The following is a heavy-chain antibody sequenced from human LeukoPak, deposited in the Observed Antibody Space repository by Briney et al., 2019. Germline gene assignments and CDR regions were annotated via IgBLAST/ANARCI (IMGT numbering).Heavy chain of an antibody. J-gene: IGHJ6*02. CDR2: ISSSSSYI. CDR3: ARYCSGGSCHFWDYGMDV. V-gene: IGHV3-21*01. Sequence: GGSLRLSCAASGFTVSNYAMHWVRQAPGKGLEWVSSISSSSSYIYYADSVKGRFTISRDNAKNSLYLQMNSLRAEDTAVYYCARYCSGGSCHFWDYGMDVWGRGTTVTVSS. D-gene: IGHD2-15*01. CDR1: GFTVSNYA.